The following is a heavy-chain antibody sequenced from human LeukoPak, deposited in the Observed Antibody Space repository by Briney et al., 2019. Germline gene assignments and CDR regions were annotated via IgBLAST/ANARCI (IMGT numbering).Heavy chain of an antibody. Sequence: GGSLRLSCAASGFTFSNYAMSWVRQAPGKGLEWVSAISGGGGSTYYADSVKGRFTISRDNSKNTLYLQMNSLRADDTAVYYCAKRSLAAAGTPAPLFDYWGQGTLVTVSS. CDR1: GFTFSNYA. CDR2: ISGGGGST. V-gene: IGHV3-23*01. CDR3: AKRSLAAAGTPAPLFDY. J-gene: IGHJ4*02. D-gene: IGHD6-13*01.